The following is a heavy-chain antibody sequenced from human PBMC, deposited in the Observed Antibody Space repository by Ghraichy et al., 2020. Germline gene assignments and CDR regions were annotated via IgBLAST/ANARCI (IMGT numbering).Heavy chain of an antibody. D-gene: IGHD2-21*01. Sequence: ESLNISCAVSGYSISSGYYWGWIRQPPGKGLEWIGSIYHSGSTYYTPPLKSRVTISVDTSKNQFSLKLSPVTAADTAVYYCARAGGADYWGQGTLVTVSS. CDR3: ARAGGADY. CDR1: GYSISSGYY. J-gene: IGHJ4*02. CDR2: IYHSGST. V-gene: IGHV4-38-2*01.